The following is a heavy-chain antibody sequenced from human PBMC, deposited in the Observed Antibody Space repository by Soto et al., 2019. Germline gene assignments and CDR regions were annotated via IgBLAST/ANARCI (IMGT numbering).Heavy chain of an antibody. J-gene: IGHJ4*02. CDR1: GGTFSSYT. CDR2: IITILSIA. CDR3: ARTLRYFDWLPRTYYFDY. D-gene: IGHD3-9*01. Sequence: SVQVSCKASGGTFSSYTISWVRQAPGQGIEWKGRIITILSIANYAQKFQGRVTITADKSTSTAYMELSSLRSEDTAVYYCARTLRYFDWLPRTYYFDYWGQGT. V-gene: IGHV1-69*02.